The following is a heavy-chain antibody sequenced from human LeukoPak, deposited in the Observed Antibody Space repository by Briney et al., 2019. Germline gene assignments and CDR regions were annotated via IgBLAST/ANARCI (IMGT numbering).Heavy chain of an antibody. V-gene: IGHV3-21*05. J-gene: IGHJ4*02. CDR2: ISSSSSYT. CDR1: GFTFSSYA. CDR3: ARARIAAPLLDY. D-gene: IGHD6-13*01. Sequence: GGSLRLSCAASGFTFSSYAMSWVRQAPGKGLEWVSYISSSSSYTNYADSVKGRFTISRDNAKNSLYLQTSSLRVEDTAVYFCARARIAAPLLDYWGQGTLVTVSS.